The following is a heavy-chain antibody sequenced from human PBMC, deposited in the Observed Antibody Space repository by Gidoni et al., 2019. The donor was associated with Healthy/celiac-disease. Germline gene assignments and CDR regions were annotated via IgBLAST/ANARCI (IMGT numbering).Heavy chain of an antibody. Sequence: QVQLVESGGGVVQPGRSLRLSCAASGFTFSSYALHWVRQAPGKGLEWVAVISYDGSNKYYADSVKGRFTISRDNSKNTLYLQMNSLRAEDTAVYYCARDLITMIVVVIPHLGGMDVWGQGTTVTVSS. CDR1: GFTFSSYA. V-gene: IGHV3-30-3*01. CDR2: ISYDGSNK. D-gene: IGHD3-22*01. J-gene: IGHJ6*02. CDR3: ARDLITMIVVVIPHLGGMDV.